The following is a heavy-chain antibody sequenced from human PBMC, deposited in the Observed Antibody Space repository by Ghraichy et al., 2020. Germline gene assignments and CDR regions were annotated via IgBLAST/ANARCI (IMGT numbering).Heavy chain of an antibody. CDR2: INHTGGT. CDR3: AGLNSGWNWYFDL. Sequence: SETLSLTCAIYGESFSGYYWGWIRQPPGKGLEWIGEINHTGGTSYNPSLKSRVTLSVDTSNKQFSLKLTSVTAADTAVYWCAGLNSGWNWYFDLWGRGTLVTVSS. V-gene: IGHV4-34*01. CDR1: GESFSGYY. D-gene: IGHD6-19*01. J-gene: IGHJ2*01.